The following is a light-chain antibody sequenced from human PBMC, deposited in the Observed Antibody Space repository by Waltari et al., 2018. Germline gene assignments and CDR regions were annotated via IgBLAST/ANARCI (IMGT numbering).Light chain of an antibody. J-gene: IGLJ3*02. CDR2: VNSDGSH. V-gene: IGLV4-69*02. Sequence: QLVLTQSPSASASLGASVKLTCTLSRGHSSTVIAWHQQQPAKGPRFLMKVNSDGSHSKGDEIPDRFSGSSSGAERYLTISSLQSEDEADYYCQTGGHGTWVFGGGTKLTVL. CDR3: QTGGHGTWV. CDR1: RGHSSTV.